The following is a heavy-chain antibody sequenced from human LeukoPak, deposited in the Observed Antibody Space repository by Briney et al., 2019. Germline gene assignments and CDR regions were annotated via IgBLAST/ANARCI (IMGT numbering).Heavy chain of an antibody. CDR3: ARGRCSGGSCYIFDY. J-gene: IGHJ4*02. D-gene: IGHD2-15*01. V-gene: IGHV4-31*03. Sequence: SGPTLLNPTEPLTLTCTVSGFSLRNARMGVSWIRQHPGKGLEWIRYIYYSGSTYYNPSLKSRVTISVDTSKNQFSLKLSSVTAADTAVYYCARGRCSGGSCYIFDYWGQGTLVTVSS. CDR1: GFSLRNARMG. CDR2: IYYSGST.